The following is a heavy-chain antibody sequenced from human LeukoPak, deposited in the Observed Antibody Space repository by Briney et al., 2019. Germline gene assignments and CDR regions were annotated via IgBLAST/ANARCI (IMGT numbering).Heavy chain of an antibody. CDR2: ISSSGSTI. CDR3: ARDQVVVPAARFYYYGMDV. V-gene: IGHV3-48*03. CDR1: GFTFSSYE. J-gene: IGHJ6*02. Sequence: PGGSLRLSCAASGFTFSSYEMNWVRQAPGKGLEWVSYISSSGSTIYYADSVKGRFTISRDNAKNSLYLQMNSLRAKDTAVYYCARDQVVVPAARFYYYGMDVWGQGTTVTVSS. D-gene: IGHD2-2*01.